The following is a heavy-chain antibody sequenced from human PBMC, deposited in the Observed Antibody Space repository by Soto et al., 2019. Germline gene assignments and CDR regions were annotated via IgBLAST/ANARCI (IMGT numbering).Heavy chain of an antibody. CDR1: GFTFINYA. J-gene: IGHJ4*02. Sequence: EMQLLESGGGFVQPGESLRLSCAASGFTFINYAMTWVRQAPGEGLEWVSTISGNGANTHYADSVKGRFSISRDNSKNTLYIQMNSLRAEDTAVYYCAKDYGSSQYFFDYWGQGALVTVSS. D-gene: IGHD6-19*01. CDR2: ISGNGANT. CDR3: AKDYGSSQYFFDY. V-gene: IGHV3-23*01.